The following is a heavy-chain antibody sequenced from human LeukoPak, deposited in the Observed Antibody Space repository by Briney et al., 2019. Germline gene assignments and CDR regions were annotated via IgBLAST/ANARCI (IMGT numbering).Heavy chain of an antibody. CDR2: ISGSGGST. J-gene: IGHJ4*02. CDR3: AKDTKAGSYSSTYFDY. Sequence: GGSLRLSCAASGFTFSSYAMSWVRQAPGKGLEWVSAISGSGGSTYYADSVKGRFTISRDNSKNTLYLQMNSLRAEDTALYYCAKDTKAGSYSSTYFDYWGQGTLVTVPS. D-gene: IGHD6-13*01. CDR1: GFTFSSYA. V-gene: IGHV3-23*01.